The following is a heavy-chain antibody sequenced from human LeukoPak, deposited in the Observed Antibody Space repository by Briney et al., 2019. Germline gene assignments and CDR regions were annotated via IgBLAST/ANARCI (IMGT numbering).Heavy chain of an antibody. V-gene: IGHV1-69*13. CDR3: ARDASREGGYDFWSGSYYYYYGMDV. Sequence: SVKVSCKASGGTFSSYAISWVRQAPGQGLEWMGGIIPIFGTANYAQKFQGRVTITADESTSTAYMELSSLRSEDAAVYYCARDASREGGYDFWSGSYYYYYGMDVWGQGTTVTVSS. CDR2: IIPIFGTA. CDR1: GGTFSSYA. J-gene: IGHJ6*02. D-gene: IGHD3-3*01.